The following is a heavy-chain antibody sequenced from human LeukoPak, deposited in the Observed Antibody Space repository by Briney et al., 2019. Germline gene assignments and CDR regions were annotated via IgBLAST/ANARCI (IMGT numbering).Heavy chain of an antibody. CDR2: IIPMFGIA. V-gene: IGHV1-69*13. D-gene: IGHD6-19*01. CDR1: GGTFSRYA. J-gene: IGHJ4*02. Sequence: SVKVSCKASGGTFSRYAISWVRQAPGQGLEWMGGIIPMFGIANYAQKFQGRVTITADESTSTAYMELSSLRSEDAAVYYCARDRPYTGGWRGFDYWGQGTLVTVSS. CDR3: ARDRPYTGGWRGFDY.